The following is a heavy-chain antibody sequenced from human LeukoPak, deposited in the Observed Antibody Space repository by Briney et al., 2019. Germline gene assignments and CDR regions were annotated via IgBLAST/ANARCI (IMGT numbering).Heavy chain of an antibody. D-gene: IGHD5-12*01. Sequence: ASVKVSCKASGYTFTGYYMHWVRQAPGQGLEWMGWINPNSGGTNYAQKFQGRVTMTRDTSISTAYMELSRLRSDDTAVYYCARVPHKLYSGYDNGYCGQGTLVTVSS. CDR1: GYTFTGYY. V-gene: IGHV1-2*02. CDR3: ARVPHKLYSGYDNGY. J-gene: IGHJ4*02. CDR2: INPNSGGT.